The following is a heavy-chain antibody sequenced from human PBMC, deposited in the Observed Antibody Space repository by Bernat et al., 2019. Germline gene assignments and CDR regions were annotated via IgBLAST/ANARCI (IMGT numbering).Heavy chain of an antibody. CDR2: ISGSGCST. CDR1: GFTFSSYA. Sequence: EVQLLESGGGLVQPGGSLRLSCAASGFTFSSYAMSWVRQAPWKGLEWGSAISGSGCSTYSADSVKGRFTISRDNSKNTLYLQMNSLRAEDTAVYYCAKDDDVVIFSFDYWGQGTLVTVSS. D-gene: IGHD4-23*01. CDR3: AKDDDVVIFSFDY. J-gene: IGHJ4*02. V-gene: IGHV3-23*01.